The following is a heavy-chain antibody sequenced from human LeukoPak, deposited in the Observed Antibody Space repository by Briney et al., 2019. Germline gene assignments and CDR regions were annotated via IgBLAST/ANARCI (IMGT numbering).Heavy chain of an antibody. J-gene: IGHJ6*02. CDR3: ARDSHSAPRGIYYYYYGMDV. V-gene: IGHV1-2*02. Sequence: GASVKVSCKASVYTFTGYYMHWVRQAPGQGLEGMGWINPNSGVTNYAQKFQGRVNMTRDTSISTAYMELSRLRSDDTAVYYCARDSHSAPRGIYYYYYGMDVWGQGTTVTVSS. CDR1: VYTFTGYY. D-gene: IGHD6-13*01. CDR2: INPNSGVT.